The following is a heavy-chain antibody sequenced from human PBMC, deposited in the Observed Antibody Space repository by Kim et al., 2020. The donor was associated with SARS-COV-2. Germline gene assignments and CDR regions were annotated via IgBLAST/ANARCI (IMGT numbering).Heavy chain of an antibody. D-gene: IGHD6-6*01. Sequence: SVKVSCKASGGTFSSYAISWVRQAPGQGLEWMGGIIPIFGTANYAQKFQGRVTITADESTSTAYMELSSRRSEDTAVYYCARVAGECYSSSFPKPYYYYGMDVWGQGTTVTVSS. CDR3: ARVAGECYSSSFPKPYYYYGMDV. J-gene: IGHJ6*02. CDR1: GGTFSSYA. V-gene: IGHV1-69*13. CDR2: IIPIFGTA.